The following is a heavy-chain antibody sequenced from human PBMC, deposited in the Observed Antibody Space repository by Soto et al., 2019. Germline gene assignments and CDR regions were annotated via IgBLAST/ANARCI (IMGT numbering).Heavy chain of an antibody. V-gene: IGHV3-53*01. J-gene: IGHJ4*02. Sequence: GGSLRLSCAASGFAVSTDYLIWVRQAPGMGLECVSVIYDDGATYYADSVRGRFTISRDNSKNTLYLQMSSLRAEDTAVYFCARGALYSYGSYFDCWGQGTLVTVS. CDR2: IYDDGAT. D-gene: IGHD5-18*01. CDR3: ARGALYSYGSYFDC. CDR1: GFAVSTDY.